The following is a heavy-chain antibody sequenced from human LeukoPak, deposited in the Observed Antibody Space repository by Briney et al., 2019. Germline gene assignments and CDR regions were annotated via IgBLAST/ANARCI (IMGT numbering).Heavy chain of an antibody. V-gene: IGHV1-69*01. J-gene: IGHJ4*02. Sequence: SVKVSCKASGGAFSSYAISWVRQAPGQGLEWMGGLIPIFGTANYAQKFQGRVTITADESTSTAYMELSSLRSEDTAVYYCASTAYCGGDCSIPLFDYWGQGTLVTVSS. CDR2: LIPIFGTA. CDR1: GGAFSSYA. CDR3: ASTAYCGGDCSIPLFDY. D-gene: IGHD2-21*02.